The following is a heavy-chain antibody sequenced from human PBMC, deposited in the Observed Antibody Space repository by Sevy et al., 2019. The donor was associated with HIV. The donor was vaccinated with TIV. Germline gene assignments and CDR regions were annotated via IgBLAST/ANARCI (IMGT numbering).Heavy chain of an antibody. CDR1: GYTFTSYD. D-gene: IGHD2-15*01. CDR2: MNPNSGNT. CDR3: ARGGFPSGDTDY. Sequence: ASVKVSCKASGYTFTSYDINWVRQATGQGLEWMGWMNPNSGNTGYAQKFQGRVTMTRNTSISTAYMELSSLRSEDTAVYYCARGGFPSGDTDYWGQGPLVTVSS. V-gene: IGHV1-8*01. J-gene: IGHJ4*02.